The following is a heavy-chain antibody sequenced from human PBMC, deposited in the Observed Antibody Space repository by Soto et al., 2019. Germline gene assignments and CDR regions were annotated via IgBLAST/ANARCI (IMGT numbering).Heavy chain of an antibody. D-gene: IGHD3-22*01. CDR2: IKSKTDGGTT. V-gene: IGHV3-15*07. CDR3: TTRSWGGSSGYYYYYYYGMDV. J-gene: IGHJ6*02. CDR1: GFTFSNAW. Sequence: EVQLVESGGGLVKPGGSLRLSCAASGFTFSNAWMNWVRQAPGKGLEWVGRIKSKTDGGTTDYAAPVKGRFTISRDDSNNTLYLQMNSLKTEDTAVYYCTTRSWGGSSGYYYYYYYGMDVWGQGTTVTVSS.